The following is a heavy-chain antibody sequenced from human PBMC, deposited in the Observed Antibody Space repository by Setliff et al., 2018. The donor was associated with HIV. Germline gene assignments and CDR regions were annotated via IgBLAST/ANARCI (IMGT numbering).Heavy chain of an antibody. CDR2: IYTGVNT. Sequence: TLSLTCSVSGASISSDSYYWTWIRQPAGKGLEWIGHIYTGVNTNYNPSLRSRVTISVDTSKNQFSLNLNSVTAADTAVYYCTREDCSGGSCYSGGFDPWGQGTLVTVSS. V-gene: IGHV4-61*09. D-gene: IGHD2-15*01. J-gene: IGHJ5*02. CDR1: GASISSDSYY. CDR3: TREDCSGGSCYSGGFDP.